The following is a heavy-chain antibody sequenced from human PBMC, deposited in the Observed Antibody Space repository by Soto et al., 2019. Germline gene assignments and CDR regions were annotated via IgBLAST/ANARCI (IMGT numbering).Heavy chain of an antibody. D-gene: IGHD3-22*01. CDR2: IKSDGSGT. V-gene: IGHV3-74*01. CDR1: GFTFSSYY. CDR3: ARGDGDYYDGNGYLGRH. Sequence: EVQLVESGGGLVQPGGSLRLSCAASGFTFSSYYMHWVRQAPGKGLVWVSRIKSDGSGTYYADSVKGRLTISRDNAKNTLYLHMNSLRVEDTAVYYCARGDGDYYDGNGYLGRHWGQGTLVTVSS. J-gene: IGHJ4*02.